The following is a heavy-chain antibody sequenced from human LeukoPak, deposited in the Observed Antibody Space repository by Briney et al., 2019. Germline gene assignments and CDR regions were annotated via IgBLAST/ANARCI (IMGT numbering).Heavy chain of an antibody. Sequence: ASVKVSCKTSGYTFTRCAVHWVRQAPGQRLEWMGRINPNSGGTNYAQKFQGRVTMTRDTSISTAYMELSRLRSDDTAVYYCAREDGPGTGSGYYYGMDVWGQGTTVTVSS. CDR3: AREDGPGTGSGYYYGMDV. D-gene: IGHD1-7*01. CDR1: GYTFTRCA. J-gene: IGHJ6*02. V-gene: IGHV1-2*06. CDR2: INPNSGGT.